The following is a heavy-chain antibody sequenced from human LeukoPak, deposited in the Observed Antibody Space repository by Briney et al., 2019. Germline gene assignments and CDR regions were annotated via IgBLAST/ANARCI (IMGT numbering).Heavy chain of an antibody. D-gene: IGHD2-2*01. Sequence: WVRQMPGKGLEWIGYIYHSGSTYYNPSLKSRVTISVDRSKNQFSLKLSSVTAADTAVYYCARVGSGKDIVVVPAALDYWGQGTLVTVSS. J-gene: IGHJ4*02. CDR2: IYHSGST. CDR3: ARVGSGKDIVVVPAALDY. V-gene: IGHV4-30-2*01.